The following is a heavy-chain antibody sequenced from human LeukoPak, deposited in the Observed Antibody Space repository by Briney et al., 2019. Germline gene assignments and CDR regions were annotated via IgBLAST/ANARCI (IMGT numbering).Heavy chain of an antibody. J-gene: IGHJ4*02. CDR3: ARDRDYDSANFDY. CDR2: IDSDGNIT. V-gene: IGHV3-74*01. D-gene: IGHD3-22*01. CDR1: GFTFSSYY. Sequence: SGGSLRLSCAASGFTFSSYYIHWVRQAPGKGLVWVSRIDSDGNITTYADSVKGRFTISRDNAKNTLYLQMNSLRAEDTAVYYCARDRDYDSANFDYWGQGTLVTVSS.